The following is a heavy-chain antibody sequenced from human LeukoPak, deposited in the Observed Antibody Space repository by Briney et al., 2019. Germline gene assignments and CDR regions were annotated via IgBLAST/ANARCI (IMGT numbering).Heavy chain of an antibody. J-gene: IGHJ4*02. V-gene: IGHV3-15*01. D-gene: IGHD3-10*01. CDR2: IKNKGDGGTT. CDR1: GFTFNKAW. CDR3: TTSGTPFEY. Sequence: GGPLRLSCAASGFTFNKAWMSWVRLAPGKGLEWVGRIKNKGDGGTTDYAAPVKGRFTVSRDDSKSTLYLQMNSLKTEDTAVYYCTTSGTPFEYWGQGTLVTVSS.